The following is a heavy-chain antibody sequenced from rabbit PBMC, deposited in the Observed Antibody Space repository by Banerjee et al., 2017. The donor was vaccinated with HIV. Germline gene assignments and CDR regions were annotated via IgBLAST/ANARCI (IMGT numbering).Heavy chain of an antibody. J-gene: IGHJ4*01. CDR2: IYVGSGGST. D-gene: IGHD2-1*01. V-gene: IGHV1S40*01. Sequence: QSLEESGGDLVKPGASLTLTCTASGFSFSSGYDMCWVRQAPGKGLEWIACIYVGSGGSTYYASWAKGRFTISKTSSTTVTLQMTSLTAADTATYFCARGAGYVDYDYNTFDLWGPGTLVTVS. CDR3: ARGAGYVDYDYNTFDL. CDR1: GFSFSSGYD.